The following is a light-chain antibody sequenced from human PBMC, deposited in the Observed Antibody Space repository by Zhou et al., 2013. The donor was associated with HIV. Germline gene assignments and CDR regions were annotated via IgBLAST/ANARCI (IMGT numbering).Light chain of an antibody. CDR3: AAWDDSLSGWV. CDR2: RNN. CDR1: SSNIGSNY. Sequence: QSVVTQPPSASGTPGQRVTISCSGSSSNIGSNYVYWYQQLPGTTPKILIYRNNQRPSGVPDRFSGSKSGTSASLAISGLRSEDEAGYYCAAWDDSLSGWVFGGGTKLTFL. J-gene: IGLJ3*02. V-gene: IGLV1-47*01.